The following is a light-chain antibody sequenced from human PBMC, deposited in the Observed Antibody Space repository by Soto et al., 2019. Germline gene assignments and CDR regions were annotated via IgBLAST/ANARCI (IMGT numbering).Light chain of an antibody. CDR3: QQYNKWPLFT. CDR1: LSVGSN. J-gene: IGKJ3*01. CDR2: GAS. Sequence: ETVMTQSPATLSVSPGERATLSCRASLSVGSNLAWYQQRPGQAPRLLIYGASTRATGIPVRFSGSGSGTEFTLTISSLPSEDFGFYYCQQYNKWPLFTFGPGTRVDMK. V-gene: IGKV3-15*01.